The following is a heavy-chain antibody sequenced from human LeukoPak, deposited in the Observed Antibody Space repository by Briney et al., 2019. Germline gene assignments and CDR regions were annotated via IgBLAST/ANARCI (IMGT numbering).Heavy chain of an antibody. J-gene: IGHJ6*03. CDR2: VFYSGSI. Sequence: SESLSLTCGVSGGSINTNTFFWGWIRQPPGKGLEWIGNVFYSGSIMYNPSLKSRVTISVDTSKNQFSLKLSSVTAADTAVYYCARVGSSSDYYYYMDVWGKGTTVTVSS. V-gene: IGHV4-39*07. D-gene: IGHD6-6*01. CDR1: GGSINTNTFF. CDR3: ARVGSSSDYYYYMDV.